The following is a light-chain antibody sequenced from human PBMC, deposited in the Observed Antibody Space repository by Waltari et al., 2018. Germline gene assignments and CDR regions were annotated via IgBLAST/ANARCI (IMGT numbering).Light chain of an antibody. Sequence: DIQMTQSQSSVSASVGDRVSIPCRASQGFSNWLAWYEQKPGKAPKLLIYAASSLQSGVPSRFSGSGSGTDFTLTISSLQPEDFATYYCQQANSFPITFGQGTRLEIK. V-gene: IGKV1-12*01. CDR2: AAS. CDR1: QGFSNW. CDR3: QQANSFPIT. J-gene: IGKJ5*01.